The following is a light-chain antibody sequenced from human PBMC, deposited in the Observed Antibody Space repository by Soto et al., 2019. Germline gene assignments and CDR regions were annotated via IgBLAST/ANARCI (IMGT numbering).Light chain of an antibody. Sequence: EIVLTQSPGTLSLSPRERATLSCMASQSVSSSYLAWYQQKPGQAPRLLIYGASSRATGIPDRFSGSGSGTDFTLTISRLEPEDFAVYYCQQYGSSPRTFGQGTNVDIK. CDR3: QQYGSSPRT. J-gene: IGKJ1*01. V-gene: IGKV3-20*01. CDR1: QSVSSSY. CDR2: GAS.